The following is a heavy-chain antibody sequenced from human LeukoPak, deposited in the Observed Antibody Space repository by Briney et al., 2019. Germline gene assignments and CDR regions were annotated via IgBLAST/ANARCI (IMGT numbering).Heavy chain of an antibody. D-gene: IGHD6-13*01. CDR1: GYTFTSYD. Sequence: GASVKVSCTASGYTFTSYDINWVRQATGQGLEWMGWMNPNSGNTGYAQKFQGRVTMTRNTAISTAYMELSSPTSEDTAVYYCARRTAAAEVWFDPWGQGTLVTVSS. CDR3: ARRTAAAEVWFDP. J-gene: IGHJ5*02. V-gene: IGHV1-8*01. CDR2: MNPNSGNT.